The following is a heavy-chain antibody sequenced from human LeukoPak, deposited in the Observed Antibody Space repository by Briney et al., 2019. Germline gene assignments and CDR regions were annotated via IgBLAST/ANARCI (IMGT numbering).Heavy chain of an antibody. V-gene: IGHV4-59*08. CDR1: GGSISSYY. Sequence: PSETLSLTCTVSGGSISSYYWSWIRQPPGKGLEWMGYIYYSGSTNYNPSLKSRVTISVDTSKNQFSLKLSSVTAADTAVYYCARQQYYDFWSGYQSPTYFDYWGQGTLVTVSS. CDR2: IYYSGST. D-gene: IGHD3-3*01. CDR3: ARQQYYDFWSGYQSPTYFDY. J-gene: IGHJ4*02.